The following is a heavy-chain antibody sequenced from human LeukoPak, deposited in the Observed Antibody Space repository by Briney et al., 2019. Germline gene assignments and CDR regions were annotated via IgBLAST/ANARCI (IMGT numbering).Heavy chain of an antibody. CDR1: GYTFTSYY. J-gene: IGHJ5*02. V-gene: IGHV1-46*01. CDR2: INPSGGST. D-gene: IGHD5-18*01. CDR3: AKDPGSYGLHGWFDP. Sequence: GASVKVSCKASGYTFTSYYMHWVREAPGQGLEWMGIINPSGGSTSYAQKFQGRVTMTRDTSTSTVYMELSSLRSEDTAVYYCAKDPGSYGLHGWFDPWGQGTLVTVSS.